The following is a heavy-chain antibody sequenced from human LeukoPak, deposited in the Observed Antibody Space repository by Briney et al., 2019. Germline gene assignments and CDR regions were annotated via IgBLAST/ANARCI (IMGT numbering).Heavy chain of an antibody. CDR1: GYTFTGYY. CDR2: INPNSGGT. V-gene: IGHV1-2*02. J-gene: IGHJ4*02. CDR3: ARYSYGFGTFDY. Sequence: ASVKVSCKASGYTFTGYYMHWVRQAPGQGLEWMGWINPNSGGTNYAQKFQGRVTMTRDTSISTAYMELSRPRSDDTAVYYCARYSYGFGTFDYWGQGTLVTVSS. D-gene: IGHD5-18*01.